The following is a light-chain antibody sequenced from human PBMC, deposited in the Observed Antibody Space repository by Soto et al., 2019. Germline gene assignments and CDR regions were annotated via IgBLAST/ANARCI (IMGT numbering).Light chain of an antibody. CDR3: QQSQSTPLT. V-gene: IGKV1-39*01. CDR2: GSS. J-gene: IGKJ4*01. Sequence: DIAVIQAPSSLSASVEERVTITCRASLRISPYSNGYQQLPGKAPKLLIYGSSSLQSGVPSRFSGSGSGTDFTLTISGLQPEDSATYYCQQSQSTPLTFGGGTKLDI. CDR1: LRISPY.